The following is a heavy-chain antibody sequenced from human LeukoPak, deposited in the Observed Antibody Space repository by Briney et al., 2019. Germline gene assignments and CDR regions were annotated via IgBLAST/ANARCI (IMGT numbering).Heavy chain of an antibody. CDR3: ARDTYYYDSSGYYYYYFDY. D-gene: IGHD3-22*01. Sequence: KPSETLSLTCTVSGGSISSSSYYWGWIRQPPGKGLEWIGSIYYSGSTYYNPSLKSRVTISVDTSKNQFSLKLSSVTAADTAVYYCARDTYYYDSSGYYYYYFDYWGQGTLVTVSS. J-gene: IGHJ4*02. CDR2: IYYSGST. CDR1: GGSISSSSYY. V-gene: IGHV4-39*07.